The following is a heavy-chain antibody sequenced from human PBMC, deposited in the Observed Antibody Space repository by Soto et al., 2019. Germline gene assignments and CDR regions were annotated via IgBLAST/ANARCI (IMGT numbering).Heavy chain of an antibody. V-gene: IGHV6-1*01. J-gene: IGHJ6*03. Sequence: SQTLSLTCAISGDSVSSNSATWNWIRLSPSRGLEWLARTYYRSRWYNDYAVSVRSRITVNPDTSKNQFSLQLTSVTPENTAVYYCAGTTSHQWYYMDVWGKGTTVTVSS. CDR3: AGTTSHQWYYMDV. D-gene: IGHD1-7*01. CDR2: TYYRSRWYN. CDR1: GDSVSSNSAT.